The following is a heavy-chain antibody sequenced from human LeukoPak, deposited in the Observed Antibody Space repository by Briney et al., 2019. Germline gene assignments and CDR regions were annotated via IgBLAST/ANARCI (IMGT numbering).Heavy chain of an antibody. CDR3: ARGGRYFDY. V-gene: IGHV4-59*01. CDR2: IYYSGST. D-gene: IGHD3-16*01. J-gene: IGHJ4*02. Sequence: PSETLSLTCTVSGGSISSFYWSWIRQPPGKALEWIGFIYYSGSTNYNPSLESRVTMSVDTSKNQFSLKLSSVTAADTALYYCARGGRYFDYWGQGTLVTVSS. CDR1: GGSISSFY.